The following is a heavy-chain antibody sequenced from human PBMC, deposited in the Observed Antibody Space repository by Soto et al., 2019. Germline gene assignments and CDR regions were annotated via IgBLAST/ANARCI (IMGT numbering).Heavy chain of an antibody. V-gene: IGHV1-46*01. Sequence: ASVKVSCKASGYTFTGYYMHWVRQAPGQGLEWMGIINPSGGSTSYAQKFQGRVTMTRDTSTSTVYMELSSLRSEDTAVYYCAREDGSGSYYKYYYYGMDVWGQGTTVTVSS. D-gene: IGHD3-10*01. CDR2: INPSGGST. CDR3: AREDGSGSYYKYYYYGMDV. J-gene: IGHJ6*02. CDR1: GYTFTGYY.